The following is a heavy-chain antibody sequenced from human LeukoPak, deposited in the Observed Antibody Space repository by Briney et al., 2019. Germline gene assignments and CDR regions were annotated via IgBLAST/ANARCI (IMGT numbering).Heavy chain of an antibody. Sequence: SEALSLTCAVYGGSFSGYYWSWIRQPPGKGLEWIGEINHSGSTNYNPSLKSRVTISVDTSKNQFSLKLSSVTAADTAVYYCTSQTVARWFDPWGQGTLVTVFS. D-gene: IGHD1-14*01. CDR2: INHSGST. V-gene: IGHV4-34*01. CDR3: TSQTVARWFDP. CDR1: GGSFSGYY. J-gene: IGHJ5*02.